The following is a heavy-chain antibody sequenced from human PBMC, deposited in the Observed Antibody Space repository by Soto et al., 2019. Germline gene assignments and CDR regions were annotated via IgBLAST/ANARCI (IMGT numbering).Heavy chain of an antibody. CDR3: AKDPFGSHGGMDV. CDR1: GFTFDDYA. V-gene: IGHV3-9*01. Sequence: PGGSLRLSCAASGFTFDDYAMHWVRQAPGKGLEWVSGISWNSGSIGYADSVKGRFTISRDNAKNSLYLQMNSLRAEDTASYYCAKDPFGSHGGMDVWGQGTTVTVSS. CDR2: ISWNSGSI. J-gene: IGHJ6*02. D-gene: IGHD3-16*01.